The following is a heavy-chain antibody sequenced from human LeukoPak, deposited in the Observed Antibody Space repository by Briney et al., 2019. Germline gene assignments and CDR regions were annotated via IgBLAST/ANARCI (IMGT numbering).Heavy chain of an antibody. CDR2: INPNTGNP. CDR1: GYTFTSYA. J-gene: IGHJ5*02. Sequence: ASVKVSCKASGYTFTSYAMNWVRQDPGHGLEWIGWINPNTGNPTYAQGFTGRFVFSLDTSVSTTCLQISCLKAEDTAVYYCARAYQRLGGLSFPDQWGQGTLVSVSS. D-gene: IGHD3-16*02. V-gene: IGHV7-4-1*02. CDR3: ARAYQRLGGLSFPDQ.